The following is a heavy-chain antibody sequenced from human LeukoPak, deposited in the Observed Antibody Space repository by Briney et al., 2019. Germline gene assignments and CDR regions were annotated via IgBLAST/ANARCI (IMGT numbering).Heavy chain of an antibody. J-gene: IGHJ4*02. CDR1: GFTFSNAW. V-gene: IGHV3-15*01. CDR2: IKSKTDGGTT. Sequence: GGSLRLSCAASGFTFSNAWMSWVRQAPGKGLEWVGRIKSKTDGGTTDYAAPVKGRFTISRDDSKNTLYLQMNSLKTEDTAVYYCTSPWPGIAVAGTDYWGQGTLVTVSS. D-gene: IGHD6-19*01. CDR3: TSPWPGIAVAGTDY.